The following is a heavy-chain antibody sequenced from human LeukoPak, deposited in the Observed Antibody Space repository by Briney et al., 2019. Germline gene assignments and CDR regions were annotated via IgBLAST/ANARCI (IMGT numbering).Heavy chain of an antibody. D-gene: IGHD3-22*01. Sequence: GRSLRLSCAASGFTFSSYAMHWVRQAPGKGLEWVAVISYDGSNKYYADSVKGRFTISRDSSKNTLYLQMNSLRAEDTAVYYCARDYYDSSGSYDAFDIWGQGTMVTVSS. CDR1: GFTFSSYA. CDR3: ARDYYDSSGSYDAFDI. V-gene: IGHV3-30-3*01. J-gene: IGHJ3*02. CDR2: ISYDGSNK.